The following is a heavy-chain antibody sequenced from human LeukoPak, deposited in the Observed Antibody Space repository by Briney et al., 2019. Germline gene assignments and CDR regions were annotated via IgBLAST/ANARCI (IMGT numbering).Heavy chain of an antibody. CDR2: ISSSSSYI. V-gene: IGHV3-21*04. CDR1: GFTFSSYS. CDR3: AKDIGYRSGSYFYYFDY. D-gene: IGHD1-26*01. J-gene: IGHJ4*02. Sequence: GGSLRLSCAASGFTFSSYSMNWVRQAPGKGLEWVSSISSSSSYIYYADSVKGRFTISRDNAKNSLYLQMNSLRAEDMALYYCAKDIGYRSGSYFYYFDYWGQGTLVTVSS.